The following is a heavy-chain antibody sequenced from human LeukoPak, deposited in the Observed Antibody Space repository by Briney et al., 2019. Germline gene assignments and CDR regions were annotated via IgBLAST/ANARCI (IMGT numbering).Heavy chain of an antibody. CDR1: GFTFSSYG. D-gene: IGHD3-22*01. V-gene: IGHV3-30*18. CDR2: ISYDGSSK. J-gene: IGHJ4*02. CDR3: AKNEHYYDSSGYSEIDY. Sequence: GGSLRLSCAASGFTFSSYGMHWVRQAPGKGLEWVAVISYDGSSKYYADSVKGRFTISRDNSKNTLYLQMNSLRAEDTAVYYCAKNEHYYDSSGYSEIDYWGQGTLVTVSS.